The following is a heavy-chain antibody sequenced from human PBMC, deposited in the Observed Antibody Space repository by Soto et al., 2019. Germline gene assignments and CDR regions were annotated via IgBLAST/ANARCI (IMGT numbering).Heavy chain of an antibody. CDR1: GFSISTYG. V-gene: IGHV3-30*03. D-gene: IGHD1-26*01. Sequence: QVQLVESGGGVVQPGRSLRLSCVASGFSISTYGMHWVRQAPGKGLEWVAVISRDGSNKLYADSVKGRFSISRDNTKNTLSLPVSSLRVEDTAVYYCARPYRDMANWFVPWGQGTQVTVSS. J-gene: IGHJ5*02. CDR3: ARPYRDMANWFVP. CDR2: ISRDGSNK.